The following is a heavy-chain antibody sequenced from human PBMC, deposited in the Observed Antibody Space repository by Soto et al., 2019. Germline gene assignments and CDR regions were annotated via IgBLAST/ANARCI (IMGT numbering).Heavy chain of an antibody. Sequence: GASVKVSCKASGYTFASCAMHWVRQAPGQRLEWMGWINPNSGGTNYAQKFQGWVTMTRDTSISTAYMELSRLRSDDTAVYYCARGLYSSTRIYGMDVWGQGTTVTVSS. CDR2: INPNSGGT. CDR1: GYTFASCA. CDR3: ARGLYSSTRIYGMDV. D-gene: IGHD6-13*01. J-gene: IGHJ6*02. V-gene: IGHV1-2*04.